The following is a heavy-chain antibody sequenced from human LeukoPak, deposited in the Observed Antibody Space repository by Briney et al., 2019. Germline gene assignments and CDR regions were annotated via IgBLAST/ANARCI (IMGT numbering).Heavy chain of an antibody. CDR2: INPNSGGT. D-gene: IGHD1-26*01. V-gene: IGHV1-2*02. J-gene: IGHJ5*02. CDR3: ARDLRVGATTSWFDP. CDR1: GYTFTGYY. Sequence: GASVKVSCKASGYTFTGYYMHWVRQAPGQGLEWMGWINPNSGGTNYAQKFQGRVTMTRDTSISTAYMELSRLRSDDTAVYYCARDLRVGATTSWFDPWGQGTLVTVSS.